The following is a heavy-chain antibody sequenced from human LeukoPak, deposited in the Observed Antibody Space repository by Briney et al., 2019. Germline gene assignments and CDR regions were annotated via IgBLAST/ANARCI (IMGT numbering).Heavy chain of an antibody. D-gene: IGHD2-21*02. V-gene: IGHV4-38-2*02. Sequence: SETLSLTCTVSGYSISSGYYWGWIRQPPGKGLEWIGSIYHSGSTYYNPSLKSRVTISVDTSKNQFSLKLSSVTAADTAVYYCARKVVTAITNWFDPWGQGTLVIVSS. J-gene: IGHJ5*02. CDR3: ARKVVTAITNWFDP. CDR2: IYHSGST. CDR1: GYSISSGYY.